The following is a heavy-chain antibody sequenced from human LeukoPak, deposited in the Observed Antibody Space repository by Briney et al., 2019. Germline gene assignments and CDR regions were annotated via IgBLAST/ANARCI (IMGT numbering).Heavy chain of an antibody. CDR1: GFSFDDYA. CDR2: ISWNSGSI. V-gene: IGHV3-9*01. CDR3: AKDEIRFREFGQGDYYYYGMVV. D-gene: IGHD3-10*01. J-gene: IGHJ6*02. Sequence: GRSLRLSCAASGFSFDDYAIQWVRQAPGKGLECVSGISWNSGSIDYADSVKGRFTISRDTAKNSLYLQMNSLRAEDTALYYCAKDEIRFREFGQGDYYYYGMVVWGQGATVTVYS.